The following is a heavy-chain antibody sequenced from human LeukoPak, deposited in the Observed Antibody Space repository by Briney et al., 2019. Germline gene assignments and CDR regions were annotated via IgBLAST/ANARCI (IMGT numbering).Heavy chain of an antibody. CDR1: GGTFSSYA. V-gene: IGHV1-2*02. J-gene: IGHJ4*02. Sequence: ASVKVSCKASGGTFSSYAISWVRQAPGQGLEWMGWISPNSGGTNYAQNFQGRVTMTRDTSISTACMELSRLRSDDTAVYYCAREYYDSSGYYSYYFDYWGQGTLVTVSS. CDR2: ISPNSGGT. D-gene: IGHD3-22*01. CDR3: AREYYDSSGYYSYYFDY.